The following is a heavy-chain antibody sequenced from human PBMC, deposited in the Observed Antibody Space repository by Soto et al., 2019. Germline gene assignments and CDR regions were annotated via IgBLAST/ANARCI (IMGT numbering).Heavy chain of an antibody. V-gene: IGHV5-51*03. CDR3: ARAMVRGKNYYGVDV. CDR1: GYSFTNYW. J-gene: IGHJ6*02. D-gene: IGHD3-10*01. Sequence: EVQLVPSGAEVKKPGESLKISCKGSGYSFTNYWIGWVRQMPGKGLEWMGIIYPVDSDTRYSPSFQGQVTISADKSISTAYLQWSSLKASDTAMYYCARAMVRGKNYYGVDVWGQGTTVTVSS. CDR2: IYPVDSDT.